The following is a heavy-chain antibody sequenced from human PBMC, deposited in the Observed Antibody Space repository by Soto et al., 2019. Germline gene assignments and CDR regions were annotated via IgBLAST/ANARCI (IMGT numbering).Heavy chain of an antibody. CDR3: ARDNILGILYGGMDV. CDR2: IYYSGST. Sequence: SETLSLTCTVSCGSISSGDYYWSWIRQPPGKGLEWIGYIYYSGSTYYNPSLKSRVTISVDTSKNQFSLKLSSVTAADTAVYYCARDNILGILYGGMDVWGQGTTVTVSS. J-gene: IGHJ6*02. CDR1: CGSISSGDYY. V-gene: IGHV4-30-4*01. D-gene: IGHD3-3*01.